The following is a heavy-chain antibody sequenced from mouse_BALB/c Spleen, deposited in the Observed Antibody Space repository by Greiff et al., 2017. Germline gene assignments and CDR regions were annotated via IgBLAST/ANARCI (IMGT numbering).Heavy chain of an antibody. D-gene: IGHD3-3*01. Sequence: EVKLMESGGGLVKPGGSLKLSCAASGFTFSSYAMSWVRQTPEKRLEWVASISSGGSTYYPDSVKGRFTISRDNARNILYLQMSSLRSEDTAMYYCAREGDHFYYAMDYWGQGTSVTVSS. V-gene: IGHV5-6-5*01. CDR2: ISSGGST. CDR3: AREGDHFYYAMDY. J-gene: IGHJ4*01. CDR1: GFTFSSYA.